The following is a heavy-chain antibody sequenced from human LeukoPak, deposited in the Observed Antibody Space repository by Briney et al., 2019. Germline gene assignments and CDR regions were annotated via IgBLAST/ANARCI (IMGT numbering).Heavy chain of an antibody. D-gene: IGHD3-10*01. J-gene: IGHJ5*02. V-gene: IGHV3-11*01. CDR3: ARASGGMVRANWFDP. Sequence: SGGYLRLSWAASGFTFSDYYMSWIRQAPGKGLEWVSYISSSGSTIYYADSVKGRFTISRDNAKNSLYLQMNSLRAEDTAVYYCARASGGMVRANWFDPWGQGTLVTVSS. CDR1: GFTFSDYY. CDR2: ISSSGSTI.